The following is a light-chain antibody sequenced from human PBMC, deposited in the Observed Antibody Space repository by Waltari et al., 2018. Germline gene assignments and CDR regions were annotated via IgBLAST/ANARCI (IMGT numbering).Light chain of an antibody. Sequence: QSALTQPASVSGSPGQSIAISCPGTSSDVGGHNYVSWYQQHPGKVPKLMIYDVSNRPSGVSNRFSGAKSGNTASLTISGLQAEDEADYYCSSHTSSSTLVFGGGTKLTVL. J-gene: IGLJ2*01. CDR1: SSDVGGHNY. CDR2: DVS. V-gene: IGLV2-14*03. CDR3: SSHTSSSTLV.